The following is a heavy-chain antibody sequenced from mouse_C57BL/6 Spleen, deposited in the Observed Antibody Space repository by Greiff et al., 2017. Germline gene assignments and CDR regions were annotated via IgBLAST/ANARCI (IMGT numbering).Heavy chain of an antibody. CDR2: IYPGSGNT. J-gene: IGHJ4*01. CDR3: AREKELRLRYYAMDY. Sequence: VKLVESGPELVKPGASVKISCKASGYSFTSYYIHWVKQRPGQGLEWIGWIYPGSGNTKYNEKFKGKATLTADTSSSTAYMQLSSLTSEDSAVYYCAREKELRLRYYAMDYWGQGTSVTVSS. CDR1: GYSFTSYY. V-gene: IGHV1-66*01. D-gene: IGHD3-2*02.